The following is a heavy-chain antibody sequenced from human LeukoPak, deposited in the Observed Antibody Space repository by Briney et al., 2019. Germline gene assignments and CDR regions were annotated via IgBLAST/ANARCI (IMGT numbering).Heavy chain of an antibody. CDR1: GYTFTSYD. CDR3: ARGVAVAGMYYYYMDV. J-gene: IGHJ6*03. Sequence: GASVKVSCKASGYTFTSYDINWVRQATGQGLEWMGWMNPNSGNTGYAQKFQGRVTMTRNTSISTAYMELSSLRSEDTAVYYCARGVAVAGMYYYYMDVWGKGTTVTISS. D-gene: IGHD6-19*01. CDR2: MNPNSGNT. V-gene: IGHV1-8*01.